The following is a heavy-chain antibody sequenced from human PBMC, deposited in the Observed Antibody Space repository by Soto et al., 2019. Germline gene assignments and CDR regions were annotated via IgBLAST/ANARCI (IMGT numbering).Heavy chain of an antibody. Sequence: PGGSLRLSCAASGFTFSTYTMNWVRQAPGKGLEWVSSISSSSGYIYYADSVKGRFTISRDNAKNSLYLQMNSLRAEDTAVYYCATETTSYYYGMDVWGQGTTVTVSS. CDR3: ATETTSYYYGMDV. CDR2: ISSSSGYI. D-gene: IGHD1-7*01. CDR1: GFTFSTYT. V-gene: IGHV3-21*01. J-gene: IGHJ6*02.